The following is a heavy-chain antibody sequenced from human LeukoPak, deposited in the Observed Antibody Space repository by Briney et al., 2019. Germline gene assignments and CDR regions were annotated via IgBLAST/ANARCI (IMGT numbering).Heavy chain of an antibody. Sequence: QPGGSLSLSCAASGFTFSTYWMTWVRQAPGKGLEWVANIKEDGSEKNYVDSVKGRFTISRDNARNSLYLQLNSLRPEDTAVYYCARDRIAEIGDQGTLVTVSS. D-gene: IGHD3-16*02. CDR3: ARDRIAEI. CDR1: GFTFSTYW. CDR2: IKEDGSEK. V-gene: IGHV3-7*01. J-gene: IGHJ4*02.